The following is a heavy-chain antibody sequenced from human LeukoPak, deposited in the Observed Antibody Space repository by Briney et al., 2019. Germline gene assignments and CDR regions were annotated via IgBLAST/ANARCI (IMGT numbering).Heavy chain of an antibody. D-gene: IGHD2-15*01. J-gene: IGHJ4*02. CDR3: ARGSLTMNFDY. V-gene: IGHV4-59*01. CDR1: GGSISSYY. Sequence: SETLSLTCTVSGGSISSYYWSWIRQPPGKGLEWIGYIYYSGSTNYNPSLKSRVTISVDTSKNQFSLKLSSVTAADTAVYYYARGSLTMNFDYRGQGTLVTVSS. CDR2: IYYSGST.